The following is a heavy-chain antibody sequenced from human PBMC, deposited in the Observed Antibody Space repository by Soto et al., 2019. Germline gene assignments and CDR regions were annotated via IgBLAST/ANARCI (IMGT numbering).Heavy chain of an antibody. V-gene: IGHV1-18*01. CDR3: ARMVVVAATDGYYYYGMDV. CDR2: ISAYNGNT. J-gene: IGHJ6*02. Sequence: QVQLVQSGAEVKKPGASVKVSCKASGYTFTSYGISWVRQAPGQGLEWMGWISAYNGNTDYAQELQGRVTMTTDTPTTTAYMELRSLRSDDTAVYYCARMVVVAATDGYYYYGMDVWGQGTTVTVSS. D-gene: IGHD2-15*01. CDR1: GYTFTSYG.